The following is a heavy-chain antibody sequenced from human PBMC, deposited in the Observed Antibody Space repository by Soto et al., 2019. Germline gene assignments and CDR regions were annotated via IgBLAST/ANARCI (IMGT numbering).Heavy chain of an antibody. J-gene: IGHJ5*02. CDR1: GGSISSGDYY. CDR2: IYYSGST. Sequence: SETLSLTCTVSGGSISSGDYYWSWIRQPPGKGLEWIGYIYYSGSTYYNPSLKSRVTISVDTSKNQFSLKLSSVTAADTAVYYCARGTGDYKGGSDWFDPWGQGTLVTVSS. V-gene: IGHV4-30-4*01. D-gene: IGHD3-9*01. CDR3: ARGTGDYKGGSDWFDP.